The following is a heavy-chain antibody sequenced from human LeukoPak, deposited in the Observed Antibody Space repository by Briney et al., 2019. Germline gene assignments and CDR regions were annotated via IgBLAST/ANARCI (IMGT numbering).Heavy chain of an antibody. CDR3: ARERYSYGTDAFDI. J-gene: IGHJ3*02. CDR1: GYTFTSYD. Sequence: ASVKVSCKASGYTFTSYDINWVRQAPGQGLEWMGWINANTGNPTYAQGFTGRFVFSLDTSVSTAYLQISSLKAEDTAVYYCARERYSYGTDAFDIWGQGTMVTVSS. CDR2: INANTGNP. V-gene: IGHV7-4-1*02. D-gene: IGHD5-18*01.